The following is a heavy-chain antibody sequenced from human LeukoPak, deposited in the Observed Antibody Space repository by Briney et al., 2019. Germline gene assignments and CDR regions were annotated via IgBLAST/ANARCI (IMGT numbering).Heavy chain of an antibody. CDR2: ISSSSSTI. Sequence: GGSLRLSCAASGFTFSSYAMSWVRQAPGKGLEWVSYISSSSSTIYYADSVKGRFTISRDNAKNSLYLQMNSLRAEDTAVYYCARDRWYDSSGYYSPFDYWGQGTLVTVSS. CDR3: ARDRWYDSSGYYSPFDY. CDR1: GFTFSSYA. D-gene: IGHD3-22*01. V-gene: IGHV3-48*01. J-gene: IGHJ4*02.